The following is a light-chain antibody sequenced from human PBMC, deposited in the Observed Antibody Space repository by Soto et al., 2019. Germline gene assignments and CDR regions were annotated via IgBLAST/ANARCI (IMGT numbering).Light chain of an antibody. CDR1: QALFNY. Sequence: DIQLTQSPIFLSASVGDRVTISCRASQALFNYLAWYQQKPGKAPNLLIFGASTLQSGVPSRFSGSGSGTEFTLTISSLQPEDFATYYCQQLNSHPRTFGQGTKLEIK. CDR2: GAS. J-gene: IGKJ2*01. CDR3: QQLNSHPRT. V-gene: IGKV1-9*01.